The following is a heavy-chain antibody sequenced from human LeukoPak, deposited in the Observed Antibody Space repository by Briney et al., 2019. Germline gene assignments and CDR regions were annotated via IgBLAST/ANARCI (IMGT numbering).Heavy chain of an antibody. CDR2: ISAYNGNT. CDR3: ARGDPHYFNY. Sequence: ASVTVSCKASGYTFTSYGISWVRQAPGQGLEWMGWISAYNGNTNYAQKLQGTVTITTDTSTSTAYMEMRSLRSADAAVYYCARGDPHYFNYSGQGTLLTASS. CDR1: GYTFTSYG. D-gene: IGHD5-24*01. V-gene: IGHV1-18*04. J-gene: IGHJ4*02.